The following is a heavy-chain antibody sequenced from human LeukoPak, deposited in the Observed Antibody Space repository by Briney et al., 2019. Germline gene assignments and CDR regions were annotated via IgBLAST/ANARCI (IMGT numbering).Heavy chain of an antibody. CDR1: GYTFTGYY. V-gene: IGHV1-2*06. D-gene: IGHD5-18*01. J-gene: IGHJ4*02. CDR2: INPNSGGT. CDR3: ARDKYSYGPNYFDY. Sequence: ASVKVSCKASGYTFTGYYMHWVRQAPGQGLEWMGRINPNSGGTNYAQKFQGRVTMTRDTSISTAYMELSRMRSDDTAVYYCARDKYSYGPNYFDYWGQGTLVTVSS.